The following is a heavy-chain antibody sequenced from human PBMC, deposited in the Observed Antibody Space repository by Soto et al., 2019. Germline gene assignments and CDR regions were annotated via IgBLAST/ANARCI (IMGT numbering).Heavy chain of an antibody. V-gene: IGHV1-69*02. CDR3: ARGYGDYVRYYFDY. D-gene: IGHD4-17*01. CDR2: IIPILGIA. J-gene: IGHJ4*02. Sequence: QVQLVQSGAEVKKPGSSVKVSCKASGGTFSSYTISWVRQAPGQGLEWMGRIIPILGIANYAQKFQGRVTITADKSTSTVYMELSSLRSEDTAVYYCARGYGDYVRYYFDYWGQGTLVTVSS. CDR1: GGTFSSYT.